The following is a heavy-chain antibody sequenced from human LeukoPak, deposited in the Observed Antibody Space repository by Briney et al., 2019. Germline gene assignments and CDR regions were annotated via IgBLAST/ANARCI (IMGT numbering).Heavy chain of an antibody. D-gene: IGHD1-26*01. CDR2: MNPNSGGT. CDR3: ARENKNSLGATTNYYGMDV. Sequence: ASVKVSCKASGYTFTSYDINWVRQATGQGLEWMGWMNPNSGGTNYAQKFQGRVTMTRDTSISTAYMELSRLRSDDTAVYYCARENKNSLGATTNYYGMDVWGQGTTVTVSS. J-gene: IGHJ6*02. CDR1: GYTFTSYD. V-gene: IGHV1-2*02.